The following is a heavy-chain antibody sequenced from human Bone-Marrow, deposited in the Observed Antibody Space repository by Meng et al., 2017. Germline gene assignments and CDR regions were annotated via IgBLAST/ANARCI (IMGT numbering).Heavy chain of an antibody. J-gene: IGHJ6*02. CDR3: AKARRSSGWTENYYGMDV. CDR2: ISDSGGRI. D-gene: IGHD6-19*01. Sequence: GGSLRLSCAASGFTFITYTMSWVRQVPGKGLDGVSSISDSGGRIYYAESVKGRFTISRDNSKNTLYLQMDSLRAEDTALYPCAKARRSSGWTENYYGMDVWGQGTTVTVSS. V-gene: IGHV3-23*01. CDR1: GFTFITYT.